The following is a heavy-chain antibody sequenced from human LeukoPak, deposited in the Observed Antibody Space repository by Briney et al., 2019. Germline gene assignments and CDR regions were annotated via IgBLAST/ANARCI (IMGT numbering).Heavy chain of an antibody. J-gene: IGHJ3*02. V-gene: IGHV3-30-3*01. D-gene: IGHD6-13*01. CDR2: ISYDGSNK. Sequence: GGSLRLSCAASGFTFSSYAMHWVRQAPGKGLEWVAVISYDGSNKYYADSVKGRFTISRDNAKNSLYLQMNSLRAEDTAVYYCARDLQQLATRSAFDIWGQGTMVTVSS. CDR1: GFTFSSYA. CDR3: ARDLQQLATRSAFDI.